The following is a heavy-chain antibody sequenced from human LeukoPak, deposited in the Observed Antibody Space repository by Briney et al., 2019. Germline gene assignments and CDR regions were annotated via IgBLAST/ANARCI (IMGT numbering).Heavy chain of an antibody. D-gene: IGHD5-18*01. V-gene: IGHV4-59*01. CDR1: GSSISSYY. CDR3: ARDTREDTAMAYFDY. Sequence: PSETLSLTCTVSGSSISSYYWSWIRHPPGKGLEWIGYIYYSGSTKYNPSLKSRVTISVDTSKNQFSLNLSSVTAADTAVYYCARDTREDTAMAYFDYWGQGTLVTVSS. CDR2: IYYSGST. J-gene: IGHJ4*02.